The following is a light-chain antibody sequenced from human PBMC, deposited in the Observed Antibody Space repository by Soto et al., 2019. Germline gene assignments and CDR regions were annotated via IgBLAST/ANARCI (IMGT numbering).Light chain of an antibody. V-gene: IGKV1-5*03. CDR1: QSISHW. CDR2: KAS. CDR3: QHYNDYPWT. J-gene: IGKJ1*01. Sequence: DIQMTQSPSTLSASVGDRVTITCRASQSISHWLAWCHQRLGRAPNLLIYKASTLHRGVPSRFSGGGSGTEFTLTISSLQPDDSGTYFCQHYNDYPWTFGPGTKV.